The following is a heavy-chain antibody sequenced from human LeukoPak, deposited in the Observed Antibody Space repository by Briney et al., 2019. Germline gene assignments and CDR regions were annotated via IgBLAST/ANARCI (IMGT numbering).Heavy chain of an antibody. CDR3: ARDFEDSSPFGAFDM. D-gene: IGHD3-22*01. CDR2: IWFDGIRK. J-gene: IGHJ3*02. Sequence: TGGSLRLSCAASGCTFSNYGMHWVRQVPGKGLEWVAAIWFDGIRKYYADSVKGRLTISRDNSKNTLYLQMNSLRAEDTAVYYCARDFEDSSPFGAFDMWGQGTMVTVSS. V-gene: IGHV3-33*01. CDR1: GCTFSNYG.